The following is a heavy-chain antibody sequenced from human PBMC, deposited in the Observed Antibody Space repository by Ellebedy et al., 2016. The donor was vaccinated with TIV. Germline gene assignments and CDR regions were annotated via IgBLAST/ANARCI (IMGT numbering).Heavy chain of an antibody. CDR1: GYTFTSYG. CDR2: ISAYNGNT. V-gene: IGHV1-18*01. Sequence: AASVKVSCKASGYTFTSYGISWARQAPGQGLEWMGWISAYNGNTNYAQKLQGRVTMTTDTSTSTAYMELRSLRSDDTAVYYCARDRSRYCGGDCYSDYWGQGTLVTVSS. J-gene: IGHJ4*02. D-gene: IGHD2-21*02. CDR3: ARDRSRYCGGDCYSDY.